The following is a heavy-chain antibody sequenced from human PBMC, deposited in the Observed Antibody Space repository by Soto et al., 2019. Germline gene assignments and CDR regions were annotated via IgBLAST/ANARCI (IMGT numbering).Heavy chain of an antibody. CDR3: ARHAKTYSGYDWDY. D-gene: IGHD5-12*01. V-gene: IGHV5-10-1*01. CDR1: GYSFTSYW. CDR2: IDPSDSYT. Sequence: PGESLKISCKGSGYSFTSYWISWVRQMPGKDLEWMGRIDPSDSYTNYSPSFQGHVTISADKSISTAHLQWISLKASDTAMYYCARHAKTYSGYDWDYWGQGTLVTVSS. J-gene: IGHJ4*02.